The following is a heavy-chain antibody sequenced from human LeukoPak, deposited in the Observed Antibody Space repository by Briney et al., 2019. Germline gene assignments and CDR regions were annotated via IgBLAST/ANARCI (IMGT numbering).Heavy chain of an antibody. CDR3: ARGGYYTLEYYYYMEV. CDR2: VYYSGGT. D-gene: IGHD3-3*01. Sequence: SETLSLTCAVSGVSITTFYWSWIRQTPGKGLEWIGYVYYSGGTDYNPSLKSRVTISVDTSKNQFSLKLNSVTAADTAVYYCARGGYYTLEYYYYMEVWGKGTTVTVSS. J-gene: IGHJ6*03. CDR1: GVSITTFY. V-gene: IGHV4-59*01.